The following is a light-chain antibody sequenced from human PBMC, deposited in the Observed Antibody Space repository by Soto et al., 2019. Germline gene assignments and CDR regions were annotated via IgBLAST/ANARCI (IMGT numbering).Light chain of an antibody. CDR1: SSDVGGYNY. Sequence: QSALTQPASVSGSPGQSITISCTGTSSDVGGYNYVSWYQQHPGRAPQLMIYDVSHRPSGVSNRFSRARSGNTASLTISWLQAEDEADYYCSSYATSTTVLFGGGTKLTVL. CDR2: DVS. V-gene: IGLV2-14*03. J-gene: IGLJ2*01. CDR3: SSYATSTTVL.